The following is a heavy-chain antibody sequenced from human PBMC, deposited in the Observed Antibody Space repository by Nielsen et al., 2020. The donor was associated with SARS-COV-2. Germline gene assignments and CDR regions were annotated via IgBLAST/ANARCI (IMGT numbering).Heavy chain of an antibody. CDR1: CGSISSYY. CDR3: ARAPYYYDSSGYYYVPPAWYFDL. J-gene: IGHJ2*01. D-gene: IGHD3-22*01. CDR2: IYYTGST. V-gene: IGHV4-59*01. Sequence: ESLKISCTVSCGSISSYYWSWIRQPPGKGLEWIGYIYYTGSTNYNPSLKSRVTISVDTSKNQFSLKLSSVTAADTAVYYCARAPYYYDSSGYYYVPPAWYFDLWGRGTLVTVSS.